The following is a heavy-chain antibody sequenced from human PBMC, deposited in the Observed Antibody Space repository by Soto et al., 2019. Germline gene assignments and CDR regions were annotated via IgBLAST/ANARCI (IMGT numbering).Heavy chain of an antibody. D-gene: IGHD3-3*01. CDR2: IYWDDDK. CDR3: AHSSTYYDFWSGTAADY. CDR1: GFSLSTSGVG. Sequence: QITLKESGPTLVNPTQTLTLTCTFSGFSLSTSGVGVGWIRQPPGKALEWLALIYWDDDKRYSPSLKSRLTITKDTSKNQVVLTMTNMDPVDTATYYCAHSSTYYDFWSGTAADYWGQGTLVTVSS. J-gene: IGHJ4*02. V-gene: IGHV2-5*02.